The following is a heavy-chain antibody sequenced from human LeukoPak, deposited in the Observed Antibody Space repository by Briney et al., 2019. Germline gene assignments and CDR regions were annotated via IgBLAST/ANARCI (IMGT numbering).Heavy chain of an antibody. CDR1: GFTFSSYA. J-gene: IGHJ4*02. Sequence: GGSLRLSCAASGFTFSSYAMSWVRQAPGKGPEWVSAISGSGGSTYYADSVKGRFTISRDNSKNTLYLQMNSLRAEDTAVYYCAKVRYYYDSSDVLDYWGQGTLVTVSS. V-gene: IGHV3-23*01. D-gene: IGHD3-22*01. CDR3: AKVRYYYDSSDVLDY. CDR2: ISGSGGST.